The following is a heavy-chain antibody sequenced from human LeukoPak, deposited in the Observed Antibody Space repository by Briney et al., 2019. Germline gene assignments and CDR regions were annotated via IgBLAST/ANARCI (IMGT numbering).Heavy chain of an antibody. CDR2: INHSGST. J-gene: IGHJ4*02. CDR1: GGSLSGYY. V-gene: IGHV4-34*01. Sequence: SETLSLTCAVSGGSLSGYYWTWIRQPPGKGLEWIGEINHSGSTNYNPSLKSRVTISVDTSRKQFFLRLSSVTAADTAMYYCARLYVGGGSWDFDYWGQGTLVTVSS. CDR3: ARLYVGGGSWDFDY. D-gene: IGHD2-15*01.